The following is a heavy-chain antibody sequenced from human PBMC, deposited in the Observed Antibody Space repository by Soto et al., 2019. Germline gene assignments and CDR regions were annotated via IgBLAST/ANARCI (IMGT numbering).Heavy chain of an antibody. CDR3: AKATATGGGAFDI. J-gene: IGHJ3*02. Sequence: HPGGSLRLSCAASGFICSSYDMSWVRQAPGKGLEWASTILVDGRTFYVDSVKGRFTISRDSSQNTVYLQMNSLTAGDTALYYCAKATATGGGAFDICGQGTMVTVSS. V-gene: IGHV3-23*01. CDR1: GFICSSYD. CDR2: ILVDGRT. D-gene: IGHD2-8*02.